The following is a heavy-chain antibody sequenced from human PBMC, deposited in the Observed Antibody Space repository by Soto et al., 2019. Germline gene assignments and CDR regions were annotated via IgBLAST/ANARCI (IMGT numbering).Heavy chain of an antibody. CDR2: IYWDDDK. Sequence: QITLKESGPTLVKPTQTLTLTCTCSGFSRTTRGVGMGWIRQPPGKALECLALIYWDDDKRYSPSLQSRLSITKDTSINQVGLTMTNVDPVDTATYYCAHIPNYYQYDWFDPWGQGTLVSVSS. CDR1: GFSRTTRGVG. J-gene: IGHJ5*02. D-gene: IGHD3-16*01. V-gene: IGHV2-5*02. CDR3: AHIPNYYQYDWFDP.